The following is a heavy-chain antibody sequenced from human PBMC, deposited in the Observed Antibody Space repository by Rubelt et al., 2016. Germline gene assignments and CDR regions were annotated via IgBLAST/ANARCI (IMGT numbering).Heavy chain of an antibody. CDR2: ISGTGGST. CDR3: AKGRRITMLTLMDV. V-gene: IGHV3-23*01. CDR1: GFTFSSYA. D-gene: IGHD3-3*01. J-gene: IGHJ6*02. Sequence: EVQLLESGGGLVQPGGSLRLSCAASGFTFSSYAMSWVRQAPGKGPEWVSAISGTGGSTYYADSVKGRFTTTRDNSKKTLYLQMNSLGAEDTAVYYCAKGRRITMLTLMDVWGQGTTVTVSS.